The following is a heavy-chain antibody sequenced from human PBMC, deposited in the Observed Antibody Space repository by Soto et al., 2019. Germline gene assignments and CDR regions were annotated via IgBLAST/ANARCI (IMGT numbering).Heavy chain of an antibody. V-gene: IGHV1-18*04. J-gene: IGHJ5*02. CDR1: GYTFTSYG. CDR3: ARDLSRLLGFVVSYNCCDP. D-gene: IGHD3-10*01. CDR2: ISAYNGNT. Sequence: VQLVQSGAEVKKPGASVKVSCKASGYTFTSYGISWVRQAPGQGLEWMGWISAYNGNTNYAQKLQGRVTMTTDTSTSAAYMELRSRRSADTPVYYCARDLSRLLGFVVSYNCCDPWVQGTLVTVSS.